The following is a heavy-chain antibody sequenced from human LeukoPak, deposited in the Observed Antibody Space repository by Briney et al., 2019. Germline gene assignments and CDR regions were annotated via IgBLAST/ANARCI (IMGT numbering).Heavy chain of an antibody. CDR3: ARGSMVTQDYYYYYYMDV. D-gene: IGHD5-18*01. V-gene: IGHV1-46*01. Sequence: ASVKVSCKASGYTFTSYYMHWVRQAPGQGLEWMGIINPSGGSTSYAQKFQGRVTMTRDMSTSTVYMELSSLRSEDTAVYYCARGSMVTQDYYYYYYMDVWGKGTTVTVSS. CDR2: INPSGGST. J-gene: IGHJ6*03. CDR1: GYTFTSYY.